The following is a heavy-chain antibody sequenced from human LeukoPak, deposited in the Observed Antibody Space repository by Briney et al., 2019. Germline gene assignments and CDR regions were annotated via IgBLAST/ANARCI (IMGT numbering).Heavy chain of an antibody. D-gene: IGHD3-3*01. Sequence: PGRSMRLSCAAAGFTFSSYAMSWVRQAPGKVLEWVSAISGSGGSTYYADSVKGRFTISRDNSKNTLYLQMNSLRAEDTAVYYCAKDQMGLRFLEWLSPFDYWGQGTLVTVSS. CDR2: ISGSGGST. CDR1: GFTFSSYA. J-gene: IGHJ4*02. CDR3: AKDQMGLRFLEWLSPFDY. V-gene: IGHV3-23*01.